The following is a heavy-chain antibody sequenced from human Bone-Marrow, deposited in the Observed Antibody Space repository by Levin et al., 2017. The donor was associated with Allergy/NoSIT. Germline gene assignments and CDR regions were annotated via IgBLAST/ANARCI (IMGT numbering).Heavy chain of an antibody. CDR3: ARDRWDTTGGNYFDH. D-gene: IGHD1-26*01. J-gene: IGHJ4*02. CDR1: GFTLSDYH. CDR2: SRNKGNSYTT. V-gene: IGHV3-72*01. Sequence: GGSLRLSCAVSGFTLSDYHMDWVRRAPGKGLEWLVRSRNKGNSYTTEYAASVRGRFTISRDALKNFTYLDMTSLKSEDTAVYYCARDRWDTTGGNYFDHWGQGTLVTVSS.